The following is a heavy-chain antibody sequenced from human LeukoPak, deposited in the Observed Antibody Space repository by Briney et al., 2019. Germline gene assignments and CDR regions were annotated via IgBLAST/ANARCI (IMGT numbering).Heavy chain of an antibody. CDR3: ARAGLSWDAFDI. D-gene: IGHD2-8*02. Sequence: GGSLRPSCAASGFTFSSYWMHWVRQAPGKGLVWVSRINSDGSSTSYADSVKGRFTISRDNAKNTLYLQMNSLRAEDTAVYYCARAGLSWDAFDIWGQGTMVTVSS. CDR2: INSDGSST. CDR1: GFTFSSYW. V-gene: IGHV3-74*01. J-gene: IGHJ3*02.